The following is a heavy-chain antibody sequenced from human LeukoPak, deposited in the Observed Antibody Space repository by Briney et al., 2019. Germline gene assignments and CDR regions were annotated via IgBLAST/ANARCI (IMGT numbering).Heavy chain of an antibody. J-gene: IGHJ4*02. Sequence: SEPLSLPCTVSGASISGFHWTWIRQPAGKGLEWIGLIYSSGSTIYNPSLKSRVAMSVDMTKNQLSPKLSSVTAADTATYYCARKDGDYWGQGTLVTVSS. CDR3: ARKDGDY. CDR2: IYSSGST. CDR1: GASISGFH. V-gene: IGHV4-4*07.